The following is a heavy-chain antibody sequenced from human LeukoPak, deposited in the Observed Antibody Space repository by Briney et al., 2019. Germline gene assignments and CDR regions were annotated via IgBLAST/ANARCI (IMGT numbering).Heavy chain of an antibody. CDR2: ISSSSSTI. CDR1: GFTFSSYS. D-gene: IGHD3-22*01. V-gene: IGHV3-48*02. CDR3: ASETYYYDSSGYYYVADY. J-gene: IGHJ4*02. Sequence: GGSLRLSCAASGFTFSSYSMNWVRQAPGKGLEWVSYISSSSSTIYYADSVKGRFTISRDNAKSSLYLQMNSLRDEDTAVYYCASETYYYDSSGYYYVADYWGQGTLVTVSS.